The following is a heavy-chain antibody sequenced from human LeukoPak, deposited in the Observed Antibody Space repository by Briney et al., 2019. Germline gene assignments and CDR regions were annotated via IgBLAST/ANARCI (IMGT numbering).Heavy chain of an antibody. Sequence: SETLSLTCTVSGGSISSRSYYWGWIRQPPGKGLEWIASIYYSGSTYYNPSLKSRVTISVDTSKNQFSLKLSSVTAADTAVYYCARDTYQLPLNWGQGTLVTVSS. CDR3: ARDTYQLPLN. V-gene: IGHV4-39*07. CDR1: GGSISSRSYY. J-gene: IGHJ4*02. D-gene: IGHD2-2*01. CDR2: IYYSGST.